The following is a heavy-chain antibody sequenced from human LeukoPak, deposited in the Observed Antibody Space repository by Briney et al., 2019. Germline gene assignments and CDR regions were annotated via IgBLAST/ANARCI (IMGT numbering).Heavy chain of an antibody. CDR2: VYQSGTT. Sequence: SETLSLTCTVSGFSISSGHYWGWVRQPPGAGLEWIGSVYQSGTTYYNPSLKSRVTTSVDMSKNQFSLRLRPVTAADTAVYYCARESYLYYFDYWGQGTLVTVSS. CDR1: GFSISSGHY. D-gene: IGHD1-26*01. CDR3: ARESYLYYFDY. J-gene: IGHJ4*02. V-gene: IGHV4-38-2*02.